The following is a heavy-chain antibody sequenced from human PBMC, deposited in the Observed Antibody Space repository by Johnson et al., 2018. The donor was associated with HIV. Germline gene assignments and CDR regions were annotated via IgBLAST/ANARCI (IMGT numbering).Heavy chain of an antibody. CDR3: AKVLKAGGRMNDGFDI. Sequence: VQLVESGGGLVQPGGSLRLSCAASGFTFSSYWMSWVRQAPGKGLEWVANIKQDGREKYYVDSVKGRFTISRDNAKNSLYLQMNSLRAEDTAVYYCAKVLKAGGRMNDGFDIWGQGTMVTVSS. V-gene: IGHV3-7*05. CDR2: IKQDGREK. J-gene: IGHJ3*02. D-gene: IGHD1-26*01. CDR1: GFTFSSYW.